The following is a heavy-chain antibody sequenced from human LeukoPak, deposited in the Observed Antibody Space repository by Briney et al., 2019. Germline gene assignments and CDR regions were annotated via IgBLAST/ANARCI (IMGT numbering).Heavy chain of an antibody. J-gene: IGHJ4*02. D-gene: IGHD1-26*01. CDR1: GVTFRSYA. Sequence: GGSLRLSCAASGVTFRSYAMSWVRQAPGKGLEWVSAISGSGRDTYYADSVKGWFTISRDTSKNTLYLQMNTLRAEDTAVYYCAKVISSGSYYYFDYWGQGTPVTVSS. CDR2: ISGSGRDT. CDR3: AKVISSGSYYYFDY. V-gene: IGHV3-23*01.